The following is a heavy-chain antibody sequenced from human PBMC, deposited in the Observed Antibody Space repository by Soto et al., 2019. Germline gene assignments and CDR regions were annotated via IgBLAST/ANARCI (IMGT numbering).Heavy chain of an antibody. CDR2: FDPEDGET. V-gene: IGHV1-24*01. Sequence: ASVKVSCKVSGYTLTELSMHWVRQAPGKGLEWMGGFDPEDGETIYAQKFQGRVTMTEDTSTDTAYMELSSLRSEDTAVYYCATVLDRGTQPSRCGGDCVDAFDIWGQGTMVTVSS. D-gene: IGHD2-21*02. J-gene: IGHJ3*02. CDR3: ATVLDRGTQPSRCGGDCVDAFDI. CDR1: GYTLTELS.